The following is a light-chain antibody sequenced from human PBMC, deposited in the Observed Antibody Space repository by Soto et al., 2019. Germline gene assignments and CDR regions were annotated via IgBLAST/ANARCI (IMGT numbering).Light chain of an antibody. CDR3: HQYYKWPLT. V-gene: IGKV3-15*01. CDR2: GAS. J-gene: IGKJ4*01. Sequence: EVVMTQSPATLSVSPGERVTLSCRASQSVTSNLAWYQQKPGQAPRLLTYGASTRATGIPARFSGSGSGTEFTLTISSLQSEDFAVFYCHQYYKWPLTFGGGTKVELK. CDR1: QSVTSN.